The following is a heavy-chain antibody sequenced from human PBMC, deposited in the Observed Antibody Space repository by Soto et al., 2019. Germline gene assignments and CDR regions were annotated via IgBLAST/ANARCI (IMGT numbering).Heavy chain of an antibody. V-gene: IGHV3-30-3*01. Sequence: QVQLVESGGRVVQPGRSLRLSCAASGFTFSNYAMHWVRQTPGKGLEWVAIVSYDGTNQYYADSVKGRLTISRDNSENTLYLLMNSLRAEDTALYYCARDGATQTCRPWYFDLWGRGTLVTVSS. D-gene: IGHD2-15*01. CDR2: VSYDGTNQ. CDR3: ARDGATQTCRPWYFDL. CDR1: GFTFSNYA. J-gene: IGHJ2*01.